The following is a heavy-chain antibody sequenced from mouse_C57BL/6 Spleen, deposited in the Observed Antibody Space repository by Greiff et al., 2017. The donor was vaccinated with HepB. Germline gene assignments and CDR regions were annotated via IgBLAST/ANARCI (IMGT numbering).Heavy chain of an antibody. CDR1: GYTFTSYW. Sequence: QVQLQQSGAELVKPGASVKLSCKASGYTFTSYWMQWVKQRPGQGLEWIGEIDPSDSYTNYNQKFKGKATLTVDTSSSTAYMQLSSLTSEDSAVYYCARITTVVHPFDYWGQGTTLTVSS. D-gene: IGHD1-1*01. V-gene: IGHV1-50*01. J-gene: IGHJ2*01. CDR3: ARITTVVHPFDY. CDR2: IDPSDSYT.